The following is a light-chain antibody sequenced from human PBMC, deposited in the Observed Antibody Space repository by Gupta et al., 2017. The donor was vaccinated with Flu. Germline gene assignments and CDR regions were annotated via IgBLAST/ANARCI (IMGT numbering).Light chain of an antibody. CDR3: QQYDDWPPIT. J-gene: IGKJ5*01. CDR2: GAV. Sequence: EIVMTQSPDTLSVSPGERATLSCRASQSVSSNLAWYQHKPGLAPRLLIYGAVNRATGIADRFIRQSEDFAVYYCQQYDDWPPITFGQGTRLEIK. V-gene: IGKV3-15*01. CDR1: QSVSSN.